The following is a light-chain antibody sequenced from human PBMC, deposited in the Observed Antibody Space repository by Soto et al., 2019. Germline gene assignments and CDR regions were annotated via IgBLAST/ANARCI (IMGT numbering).Light chain of an antibody. Sequence: EIVLPQSPGTLSLSPGERATLSCRASQSVGSSYLAWYQQKPGQAPRLLIYGASSRATGIPDRFSGSGSGTDFTLTISRLEPEDYAVYYCQHYVSSPWTFGQGTKVEIK. CDR1: QSVGSSY. V-gene: IGKV3-20*01. J-gene: IGKJ1*01. CDR3: QHYVSSPWT. CDR2: GAS.